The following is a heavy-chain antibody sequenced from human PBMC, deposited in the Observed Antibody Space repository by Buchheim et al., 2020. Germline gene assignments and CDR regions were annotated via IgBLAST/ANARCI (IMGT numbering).Heavy chain of an antibody. CDR3: AQERRAGSLGVGVVTIIDY. Sequence: EVQLLESGGGLVQPGGSLRLSCAASGFTFGGFAMSWVRQAPGKGLEWVAAISTSGFSTYYADSVKGRFTISRDSSRNTLYLQMDSLRAAYTAVYYCAQERRAGSLGVGVVTIIDYWGQGTL. CDR2: ISTSGFST. J-gene: IGHJ4*02. D-gene: IGHD3-3*01. CDR1: GFTFGGFA. V-gene: IGHV3-23*01.